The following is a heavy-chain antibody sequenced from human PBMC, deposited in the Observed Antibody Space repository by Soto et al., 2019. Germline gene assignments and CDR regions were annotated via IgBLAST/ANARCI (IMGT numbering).Heavy chain of an antibody. CDR3: ARDFDDFWSWGY. V-gene: IGHV3-33*01. CDR1: GFTFSSYG. CDR2: IWYDGSNK. J-gene: IGHJ4*02. D-gene: IGHD3-3*01. Sequence: QVQLVESGGGVVQPGRSLRLSCAASGFTFSSYGMHWVRQAPGKGLEWVAVIWYDGSNKYYADSVKGRFTISRDNSKNTLYLQMNSLRAEDTAVYYCARDFDDFWSWGYWGQGTLVTVSS.